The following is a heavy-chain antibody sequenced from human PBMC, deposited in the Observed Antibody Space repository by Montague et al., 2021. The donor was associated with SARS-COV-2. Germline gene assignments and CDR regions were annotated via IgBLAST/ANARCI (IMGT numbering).Heavy chain of an antibody. V-gene: IGHV4-34*01. CDR2: INHSGTT. D-gene: IGHD2-21*01. Sequence: ETLSLTCAVYGGSFSGYYWTWIRQSPGKGLEWIAEINHSGTTNYNFNPSLRSRVTISVDMSKSQFSLKLSSVTAADTVVYYCARWDPQTLTVIGLRGKSASDYWGQGTLVTVSS. CDR1: GGSFSGYY. J-gene: IGHJ4*02. CDR3: ARWDPQTLTVIGLRGKSASDY.